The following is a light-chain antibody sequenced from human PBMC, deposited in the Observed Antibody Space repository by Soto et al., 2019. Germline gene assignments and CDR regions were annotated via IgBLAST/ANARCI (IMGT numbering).Light chain of an antibody. CDR1: QSISSW. CDR2: DAS. V-gene: IGKV1-5*01. J-gene: IGKJ1*01. Sequence: DIQMTQSPSTLSASVGDRVTITCRASQSISSWLAWYQHKPGKAPEFLIYDASTLESGVPSRFSGSGSGTEFTLTISSLQPDDFANYYCQQYNSYPETFGQGTKVEIK. CDR3: QQYNSYPET.